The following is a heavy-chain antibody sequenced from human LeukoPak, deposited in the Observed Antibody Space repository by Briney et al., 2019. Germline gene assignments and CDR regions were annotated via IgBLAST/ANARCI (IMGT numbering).Heavy chain of an antibody. CDR1: GITFSSYW. CDR2: IEQDASER. V-gene: IGHV3-7*01. Sequence: GGSLRLSCAASGITFSSYWMTWVRQAPGKGLEWVANIEQDASERYYVDSVKGRFTISRDNAKNSLFLQMNSLRADDTAVYYCARHDGGYSYGFDYWGQGTLVTVSS. D-gene: IGHD5-18*01. CDR3: ARHDGGYSYGFDY. J-gene: IGHJ4*02.